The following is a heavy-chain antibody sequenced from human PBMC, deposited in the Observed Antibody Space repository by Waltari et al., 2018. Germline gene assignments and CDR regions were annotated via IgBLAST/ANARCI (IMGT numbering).Heavy chain of an antibody. V-gene: IGHV3-23*04. CDR1: GFTFSSYA. CDR3: AKDRDRDYYDSSGYYDAFDI. CDR2: ISGSGGST. Sequence: EVQLVESGGGLVQPGGSLRLSCAASGFTFSSYAMSWVRQAPGKGLEWVSAISGSGGSTYYEDSVKGRFTISRDNSKNTLYLQMNSLRAEDTAVYYCAKDRDRDYYDSSGYYDAFDIWGQGTMVTVSS. D-gene: IGHD3-22*01. J-gene: IGHJ3*02.